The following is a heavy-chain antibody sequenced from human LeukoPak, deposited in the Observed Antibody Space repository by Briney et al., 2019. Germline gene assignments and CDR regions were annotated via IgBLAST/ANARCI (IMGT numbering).Heavy chain of an antibody. CDR2: INHSGST. V-gene: IGHV4-34*01. D-gene: IGHD6-13*01. J-gene: IGHJ5*02. CDR1: GGSFSGYY. CDR3: ARFFAAAGTGWFDP. Sequence: SETLSLTCAVYGGSFSGYYWSWIRQPPGKGLEWIGEINHSGSTNYNPSLKSRVTISVDTSKNQFSLKLSSVTAADTAVYYCARFFAAAGTGWFDPWGQGTLVTVPS.